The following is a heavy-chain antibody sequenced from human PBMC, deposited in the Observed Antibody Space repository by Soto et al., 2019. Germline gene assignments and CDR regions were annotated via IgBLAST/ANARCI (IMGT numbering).Heavy chain of an antibody. Sequence: QVQLVQSGAEVKKPGSSVKVSCKASGGTFSSYAISWVRQAPGQGLEWMGGIIPIFGTANYAQKFQGRVTITADESTSTAYMEPTSLRSEDTAVYYCARHPRQNYFYGTDVWGQGPTVTASS. CDR3: ARHPRQNYFYGTDV. V-gene: IGHV1-69*12. J-gene: IGHJ6*02. CDR2: IIPIFGTA. CDR1: GGTFSSYA.